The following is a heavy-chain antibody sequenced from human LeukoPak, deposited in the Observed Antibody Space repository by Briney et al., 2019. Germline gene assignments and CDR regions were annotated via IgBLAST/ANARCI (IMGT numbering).Heavy chain of an antibody. CDR1: GYTFIGYY. CDR2: INPNSGGT. V-gene: IGHV1-2*02. CDR3: ARTPYCTNGVCYDNWFDP. Sequence: ASVKVSCKASGYTFIGYYMHWVRQAPGQRLEWMGWINPNSGGTNYAQKFQGRVTMTRDTSISTAYMELSRLRSDDTAVYYCARTPYCTNGVCYDNWFDPWGQGTLVTVSS. J-gene: IGHJ5*02. D-gene: IGHD2-8*01.